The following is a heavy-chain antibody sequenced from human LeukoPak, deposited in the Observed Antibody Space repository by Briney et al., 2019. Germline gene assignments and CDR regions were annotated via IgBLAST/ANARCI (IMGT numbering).Heavy chain of an antibody. J-gene: IGHJ5*02. Sequence: PSETLSLTCTVSGGSISSSSYYWGWIRQPPGKGLEWIGSIYYSGSTYYNPSLKSRVAISVDTSKNQFSLKLSSVTAADTAVYYCARRSAAQGWFDPWGQGTLVTVSS. CDR1: GGSISSSSYY. CDR3: ARRSAAQGWFDP. CDR2: IYYSGST. V-gene: IGHV4-39*01. D-gene: IGHD6-13*01.